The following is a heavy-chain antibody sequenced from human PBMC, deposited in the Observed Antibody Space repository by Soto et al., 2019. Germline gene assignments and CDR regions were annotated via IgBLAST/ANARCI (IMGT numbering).Heavy chain of an antibody. D-gene: IGHD3-10*01. J-gene: IGHJ6*02. CDR2: ISSSSSYI. CDR3: ARSPYYYAGMDV. CDR1: GFTFSSYS. Sequence: GGSLRLSXAASGFTFSSYSMNWVRQAPGKGLEWVSSISSSSSYIYYADSVKGRFTISRDNAKNSLYLQMNSLRAEDTAVYYCARSPYYYAGMDVWGQGTTVTVSS. V-gene: IGHV3-21*01.